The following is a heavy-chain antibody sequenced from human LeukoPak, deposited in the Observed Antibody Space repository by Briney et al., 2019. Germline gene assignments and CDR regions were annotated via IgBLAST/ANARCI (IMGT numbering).Heavy chain of an antibody. CDR2: INPNSGGT. Sequence: ASVKVSCKASGYTFTGYYMHWVRQAPGQGLEWMGWINPNSGGTNYAQKFQGRVTMTRDTSISTAYMELSRLRSDDTAVYYCARDPASFLSGYRQSLWGQGTMVTVSS. CDR3: ARDPASFLSGYRQSL. D-gene: IGHD5-12*01. J-gene: IGHJ3*01. CDR1: GYTFTGYY. V-gene: IGHV1-2*02.